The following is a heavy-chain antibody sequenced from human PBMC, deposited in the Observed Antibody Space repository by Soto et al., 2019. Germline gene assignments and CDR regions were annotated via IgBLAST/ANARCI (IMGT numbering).Heavy chain of an antibody. CDR2: INHSGST. Sequence: QVQLQQWGAGLLKPSETLSLTCAVYGGSFSGYYWSWIRQPPGKGLEWIGEINHSGSTNYNPSLKSRVTISVDTSKNQFSLKLSSVTAADTAVYYCARGKGHIVVVTATRFDYWGQGTLVTVSS. CDR1: GGSFSGYY. D-gene: IGHD2-21*02. CDR3: ARGKGHIVVVTATRFDY. J-gene: IGHJ4*02. V-gene: IGHV4-34*01.